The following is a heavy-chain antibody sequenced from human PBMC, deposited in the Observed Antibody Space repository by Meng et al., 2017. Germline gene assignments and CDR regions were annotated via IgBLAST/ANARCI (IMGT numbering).Heavy chain of an antibody. CDR2: IDPNSGVT. V-gene: IGHV1-2*06. CDR1: GYSFTAYY. D-gene: IGHD6-13*01. CDR3: ARDEDISAAGKLFGDY. J-gene: IGHJ4*02. Sequence: QGQVVHAGAEVKKPGASVKVSCKPSGYSFTAYYIHWLRQAPGQGLEWMGRIDPNSGVTEYAHKFHGRVTVTGDTSISTAYMELRRLTSDDTAVYYCARDEDISAAGKLFGDYWGQGTLVTVSS.